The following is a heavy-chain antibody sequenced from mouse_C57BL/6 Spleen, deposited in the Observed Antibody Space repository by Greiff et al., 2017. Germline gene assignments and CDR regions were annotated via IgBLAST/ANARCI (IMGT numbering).Heavy chain of an antibody. CDR2: ISSGGVYI. CDR1: GFTFGSFA. CDR3: TRDQGIRGAWFAY. V-gene: IGHV5-9-1*02. Sequence: EVKLMESGEGLVKPGGSLKLSCAAPGFTFGSFAISWFRQPQEKRLDWVAYISSGGVYINYADTVKGRFTISRDNARNTLYLQMSSLKSEDTAMYYCTRDQGIRGAWFAYWGQGTLVTVSA. D-gene: IGHD2-4*01. J-gene: IGHJ3*01.